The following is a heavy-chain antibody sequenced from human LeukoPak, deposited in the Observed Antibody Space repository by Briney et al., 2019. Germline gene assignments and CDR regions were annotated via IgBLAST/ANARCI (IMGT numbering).Heavy chain of an antibody. J-gene: IGHJ4*02. CDR2: ISGSGGST. D-gene: IGHD3-22*01. V-gene: IGHV3-23*01. CDR3: AKAPYYYDSNGYYPSWYFDY. CDR1: GFTFSDSY. Sequence: PGGSLRLSCAASGFTFSDSYMTWVRQAPGKGLEWVSAISGSGGSTYYADSVKGRFTISRDNSKNTLYLQMNSLRAEDTAVYYCAKAPYYYDSNGYYPSWYFDYWGEGTTVTVSS.